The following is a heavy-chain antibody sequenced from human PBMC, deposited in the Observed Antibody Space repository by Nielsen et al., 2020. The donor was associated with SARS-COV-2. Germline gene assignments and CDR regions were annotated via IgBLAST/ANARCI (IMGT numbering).Heavy chain of an antibody. D-gene: IGHD1-26*01. CDR3: AKTSGSYYASFDY. V-gene: IGHV3-23*01. J-gene: IGHJ4*02. Sequence: GESLKISYAASGFTFSSYAMSWVRQAPGKGLEWVSAISGSGGSTYYADSVKGRFTISRDNSKNTLYLQMNSLRAEDTAVYYCAKTSGSYYASFDYWGQGTLVTVSS. CDR2: ISGSGGST. CDR1: GFTFSSYA.